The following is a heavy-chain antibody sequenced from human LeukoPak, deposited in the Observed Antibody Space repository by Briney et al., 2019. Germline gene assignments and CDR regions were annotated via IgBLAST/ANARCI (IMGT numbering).Heavy chain of an antibody. CDR3: AKDGDRYGYLHFIDF. CDR2: IYYSGST. J-gene: IGHJ4*02. V-gene: IGHV4-59*01. Sequence: SETLSLTCTVSGGSISSYYWSWIRQPPGKGLEWIGYIYYSGSTNYNPSLKSRVTISVDTSKNQFSLKLSSVTAADTAVYYCAKDGDRYGYLHFIDFWGQGTLVTVSS. D-gene: IGHD5-18*01. CDR1: GGSISSYY.